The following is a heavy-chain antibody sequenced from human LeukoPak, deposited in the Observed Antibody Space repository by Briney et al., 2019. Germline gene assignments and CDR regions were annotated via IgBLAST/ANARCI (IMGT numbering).Heavy chain of an antibody. Sequence: GGSLRLSCATSGFTLSDHYIDWVRQAPGKGLEWVSAISGSGGSTYYADSVKGRFTISRDNSKNTLYLQVNSLRAEDTAVYYCAKEGTQWLVPYVDYWGQGTLVTVSS. V-gene: IGHV3-23*01. CDR3: AKEGTQWLVPYVDY. CDR2: ISGSGGST. D-gene: IGHD6-19*01. J-gene: IGHJ4*02. CDR1: GFTLSDHY.